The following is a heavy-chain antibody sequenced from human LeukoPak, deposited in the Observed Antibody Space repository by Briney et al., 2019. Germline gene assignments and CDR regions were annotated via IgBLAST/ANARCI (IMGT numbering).Heavy chain of an antibody. CDR3: AREVLAYCGGDCYSPFDY. J-gene: IGHJ4*02. CDR2: IIPIFGIA. CDR1: GGTFSSYA. D-gene: IGHD2-21*02. V-gene: IGHV1-69*04. Sequence: SVKVSCKASGGTFSSYAISWVRQAPGQGLEWMGRIIPIFGIANYAQKFQGRVTITADKSTSTAYMELSSLRSEDTAAYYCAREVLAYCGGDCYSPFDYWGQGTLVTVSS.